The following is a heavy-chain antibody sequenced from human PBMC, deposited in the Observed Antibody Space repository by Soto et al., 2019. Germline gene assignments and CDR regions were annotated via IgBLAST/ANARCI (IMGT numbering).Heavy chain of an antibody. CDR1: GFTFSTYS. J-gene: IGHJ4*02. D-gene: IGHD2-2*01. Sequence: GGSLRLSCAASGFTFSTYSMNWVRQAPGKGLEWVSAISSSSSYTYYADSLRGRFSISRDNAKNSLYLQMNSLSAEDTAVYYCARDLGVVVVPPTFDYWGQGILVTVSS. CDR2: ISSSSSYT. V-gene: IGHV3-21*01. CDR3: ARDLGVVVVPPTFDY.